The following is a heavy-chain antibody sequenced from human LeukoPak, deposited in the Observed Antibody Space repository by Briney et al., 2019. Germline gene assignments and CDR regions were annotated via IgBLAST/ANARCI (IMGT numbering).Heavy chain of an antibody. V-gene: IGHV3-21*01. D-gene: IGHD1-26*01. Sequence: GGSLRLSCGASGFTFSNHIMNWVRQTPEKGLEWVSSISSSSSYIYYADSVKGRFTISRDNAKNSLYLQMNSLRAEDTAVYYCARGSVGARNYWGQGTLVTVSS. J-gene: IGHJ4*02. CDR2: ISSSSSYI. CDR1: GFTFSNHI. CDR3: ARGSVGARNY.